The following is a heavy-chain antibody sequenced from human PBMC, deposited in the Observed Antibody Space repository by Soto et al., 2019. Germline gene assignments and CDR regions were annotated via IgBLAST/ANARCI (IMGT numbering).Heavy chain of an antibody. CDR3: VKEGHASSSGNYYYFDY. Sequence: PGGSLRLSCSASGFTFNSYTMHWVRQAPGKGLEYVSDISSSGGSTYYADSVKGRFTISRDNSKNTVYLQMSSLRVEDTAVYYCVKEGHASSSGNYYYFDYWGQGALVTVSS. CDR2: ISSSGGST. CDR1: GFTFNSYT. J-gene: IGHJ4*02. V-gene: IGHV3-64D*06. D-gene: IGHD6-6*01.